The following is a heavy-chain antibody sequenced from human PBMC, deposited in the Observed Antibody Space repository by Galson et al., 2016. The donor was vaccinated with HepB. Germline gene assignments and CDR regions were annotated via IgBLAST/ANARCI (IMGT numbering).Heavy chain of an antibody. J-gene: IGHJ4*02. CDR2: INHSGST. Sequence: ETLSLTCAVYGGSFSDYYWSWIRQPPGKGLEWIGEINHSGSTNYNPSLKSRVTISVDTSKNQFSLQLDSVTPEDTAVYYCTQTLGGIAVSAAAFDYWGQGTLVTVSS. D-gene: IGHD6-19*01. CDR1: GGSFSDYY. V-gene: IGHV4-34*01. CDR3: TQTLGGIAVSAAAFDY.